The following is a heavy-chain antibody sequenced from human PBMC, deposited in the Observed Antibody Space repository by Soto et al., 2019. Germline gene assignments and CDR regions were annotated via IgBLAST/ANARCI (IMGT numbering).Heavy chain of an antibody. Sequence: QVQLVESGGGLVKPGGSLRLSCAGTGFTFSEYFMSWTRQAPGKGLEWISVISPSGINIYSADSMRDRFTISRDNSKTSLFQRLNSLRAEDTAVYYCARAFLSVVVPPAARRVDPWGPGTLVTVSS. V-gene: IGHV3-11*01. CDR3: ARAFLSVVVPPAARRVDP. J-gene: IGHJ5*02. CDR1: GFTFSEYF. D-gene: IGHD2-2*01. CDR2: ISPSGINI.